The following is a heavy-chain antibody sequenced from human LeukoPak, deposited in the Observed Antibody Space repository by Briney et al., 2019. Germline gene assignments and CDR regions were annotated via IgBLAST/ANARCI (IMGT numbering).Heavy chain of an antibody. J-gene: IGHJ4*02. V-gene: IGHV3-23*01. Sequence: PGGSLRLSCAASGFTFSSHAMTWVRQAPGKGLEWVSGIVGSDGSTYYADSVKGRFTSSRDNSKNTLYLQMNSLRAEDTAVYYCAKLKGHSGGCVDNWGQGTLVTVSS. D-gene: IGHD6-19*01. CDR2: IVGSDGST. CDR1: GFTFSSHA. CDR3: AKLKGHSGGCVDN.